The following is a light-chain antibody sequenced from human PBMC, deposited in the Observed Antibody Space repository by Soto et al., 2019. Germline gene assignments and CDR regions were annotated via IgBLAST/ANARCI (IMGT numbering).Light chain of an antibody. CDR3: QQYGSSPLT. CDR1: QSVSSSY. CDR2: GAS. J-gene: IGKJ4*01. Sequence: EIVLTQSPCTLSLSPGERATLSCRAIQSVSSSYLAWYQQKPGQAPRLLIYGASSRATGIPDRFSGSGSGTDFTLTTSRLEPEDFAVYYCQQYGSSPLTFGGGTKVDIK. V-gene: IGKV3-20*01.